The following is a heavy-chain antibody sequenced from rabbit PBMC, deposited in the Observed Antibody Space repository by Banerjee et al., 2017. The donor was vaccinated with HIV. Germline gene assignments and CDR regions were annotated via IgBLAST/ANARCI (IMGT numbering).Heavy chain of an antibody. Sequence: QEQLEESGGGLVKPGGTLTLTCKASGIDFSGYYCMCWVRQAPGKGLELIACIYTSTGTTWYASWVNGRFTISKTSSTTVTLQMTSLTAADTATYFCARAYPGSGEYFDLWGQGTLVTVS. CDR1: GIDFSGYYC. CDR3: ARAYPGSGEYFDL. V-gene: IGHV1S43*01. CDR2: IYTSTGTT. D-gene: IGHD4-2*01. J-gene: IGHJ4*01.